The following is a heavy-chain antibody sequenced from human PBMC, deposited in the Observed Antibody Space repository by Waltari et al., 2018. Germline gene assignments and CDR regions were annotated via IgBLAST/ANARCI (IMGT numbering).Heavy chain of an antibody. Sequence: EVQLVESGGGLVKPGGSLRLSCAASGFTFSSYSMNWVRQAPGKGLEWVSSISSSSSYIYYADSVEGRFTISRDNAKNSLYLQMNSLRAEDTAVYYCARDKYYYGSGSLHYWGQGTLVTVSS. D-gene: IGHD3-10*01. CDR1: GFTFSSYS. CDR3: ARDKYYYGSGSLHY. V-gene: IGHV3-21*01. CDR2: ISSSSSYI. J-gene: IGHJ4*02.